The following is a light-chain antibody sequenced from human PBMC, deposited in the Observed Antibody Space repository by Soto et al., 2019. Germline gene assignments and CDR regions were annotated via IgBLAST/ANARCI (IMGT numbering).Light chain of an antibody. CDR1: SSDVGAYNY. CDR2: DVI. J-gene: IGLJ2*01. CDR3: SSYTSSSTIVV. V-gene: IGLV2-14*01. Sequence: QSALTQPASVSGSPGQSITISCTGTSSDVGAYNYVSWYQQHPGKAPKLMIYDVINRPSGVSNRFSGSESGNTASLIISGLQAEDEADYYCSSYTSSSTIVVFGGGTKLTVL.